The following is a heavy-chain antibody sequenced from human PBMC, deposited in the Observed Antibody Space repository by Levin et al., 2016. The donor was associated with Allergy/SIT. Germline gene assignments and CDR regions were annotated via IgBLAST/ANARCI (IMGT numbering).Heavy chain of an antibody. CDR1: GGSISSSSYY. V-gene: IGHV4-39*01. Sequence: SETLSLTCTVSGGSISSSSYYWGWIRQPPGKGLEWIGSIYYRGSTYYNPSLKTRVTISVDTSKNQFSLKLSSVTAADTAVYYCGRLGFSIGPEYWGQGTLVTVST. CDR3: GRLGFSIGPEY. D-gene: IGHD3-3*02. CDR2: IYYRGST. J-gene: IGHJ4*02.